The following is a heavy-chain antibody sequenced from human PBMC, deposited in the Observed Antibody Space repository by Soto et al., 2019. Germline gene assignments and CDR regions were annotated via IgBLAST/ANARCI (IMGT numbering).Heavy chain of an antibody. Sequence: ASVKVSCKASGFTFISSAVQWVRQARGQRLEWIGWIVVVSGNTNYAQKFQERVTITRDMSTSIAYMELSSLRSEDTAVYYCAADYYDTNGYYYDYWGQGTMVTVYS. CDR2: IVVVSGNT. D-gene: IGHD3-22*01. J-gene: IGHJ4*02. V-gene: IGHV1-58*01. CDR3: AADYYDTNGYYYDY. CDR1: GFTFISSA.